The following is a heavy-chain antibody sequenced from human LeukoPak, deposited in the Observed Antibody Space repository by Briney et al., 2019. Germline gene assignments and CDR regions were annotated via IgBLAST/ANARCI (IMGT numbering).Heavy chain of an antibody. CDR1: GFTFNTYS. Sequence: PGGSLRLSCAASGFTFNTYSMNWVRQAPGKGLEWVSSISSHSRDIYYADSVKGRFTISRVNAKNSLHLQMNSLRAEDTAVYYCARDDRDISSFRFDYWGHGILVTVSS. J-gene: IGHJ4*01. D-gene: IGHD6-6*01. V-gene: IGHV3-21*01. CDR2: ISSHSRDI. CDR3: ARDDRDISSFRFDY.